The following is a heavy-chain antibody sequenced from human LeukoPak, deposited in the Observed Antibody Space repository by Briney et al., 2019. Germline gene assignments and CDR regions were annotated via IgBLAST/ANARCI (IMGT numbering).Heavy chain of an antibody. V-gene: IGHV3-53*01. Sequence: SGGSLRLSCAASGCTVSSNYMSWVRQAPGKGLEWVSVIYSGGSTYYADSVKGRFTISRDNSKNTLYLQMNSLTAEDTAVYYCARVGVGPAAIPDGFDIWGQGTMVTVSS. J-gene: IGHJ3*02. CDR2: IYSGGST. CDR3: ARVGVGPAAIPDGFDI. D-gene: IGHD2-2*01. CDR1: GCTVSSNY.